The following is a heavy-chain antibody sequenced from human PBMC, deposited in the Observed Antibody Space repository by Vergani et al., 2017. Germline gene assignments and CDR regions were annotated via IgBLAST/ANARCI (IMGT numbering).Heavy chain of an antibody. CDR2: IIPILGIA. D-gene: IGHD3-22*01. Sequence: QVQLVQSGAEVKKPGSSVKVSCKASGGTFSSYTISWVRQAPGQGLEWTGRIIPILGIANYAQKFQGRVTITADKSTSTAYMELSSLRSEDTAVYYCAREHTYYYDSWGQGTLVTVSS. J-gene: IGHJ4*02. CDR3: AREHTYYYDS. CDR1: GGTFSSYT. V-gene: IGHV1-69*09.